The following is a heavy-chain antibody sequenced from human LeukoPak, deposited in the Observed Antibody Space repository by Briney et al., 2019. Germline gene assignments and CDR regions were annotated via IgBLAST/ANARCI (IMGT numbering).Heavy chain of an antibody. V-gene: IGHV3-74*01. D-gene: IGHD5-18*01. CDR1: GFTFSIDW. CDR3: VRVRMNIYGFDY. J-gene: IGHJ4*02. Sequence: GGSLRLSCAASGFTFSIDWMHWVRQVPGKGLVWVSHLNSDGSSSNYADSVKGRFTISRDNAKNTLYLQMNSLRAEDTAVYYCVRVRMNIYGFDYWGQGTLVTVSS. CDR2: LNSDGSSS.